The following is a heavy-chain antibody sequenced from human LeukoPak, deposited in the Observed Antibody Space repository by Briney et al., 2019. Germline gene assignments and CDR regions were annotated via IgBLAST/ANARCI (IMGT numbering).Heavy chain of an antibody. CDR1: GGSFSGYY. CDR2: INHSGST. J-gene: IGHJ4*02. V-gene: IGHV4-34*01. CDR3: ASRGRPTYDFWSGYYAGEVTYIFDY. Sequence: PSETLSLTCAVYGGSFSGYYWSWIRQPPGKGLEWIGEINHSGSTNYNPSLKSRVTISVDTSKNQFSLKLSSVTAADTAVYYCASRGRPTYDFWSGYYAGEVTYIFDYWGQGTLVTVSS. D-gene: IGHD3-3*01.